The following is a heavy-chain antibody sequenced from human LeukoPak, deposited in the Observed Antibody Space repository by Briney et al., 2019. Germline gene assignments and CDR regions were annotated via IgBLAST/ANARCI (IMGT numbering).Heavy chain of an antibody. J-gene: IGHJ4*02. CDR2: IYSGGST. CDR1: GFTVSSNY. D-gene: IGHD5-18*01. V-gene: IGHV3-53*01. Sequence: GGSLRLSCAASGFTVSSNYMSWVRQAPGKGLEWVSVIYSGGSTYYADSVKGRFTISRDNSKNTLYLQMNSLRAEDTAVYYCARGNPVGTAMVTCFDYWGQGTLVTVSS. CDR3: ARGNPVGTAMVTCFDY.